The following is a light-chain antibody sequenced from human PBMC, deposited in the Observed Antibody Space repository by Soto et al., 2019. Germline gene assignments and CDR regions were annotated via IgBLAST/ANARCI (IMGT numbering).Light chain of an antibody. J-gene: IGLJ1*01. V-gene: IGLV2-14*01. CDR2: EVS. CDR3: SSSTSSLYV. Sequence: QSVLTQPASVSGSPGQSITISCTGTSSDLGGYNYVSWYQHHPGKAPKPMIYEVSNRPSGVSNRFSGSKSGNTASLTISGLQAEDEADYYCSSSTSSLYVFATGTKVTVL. CDR1: SSDLGGYNY.